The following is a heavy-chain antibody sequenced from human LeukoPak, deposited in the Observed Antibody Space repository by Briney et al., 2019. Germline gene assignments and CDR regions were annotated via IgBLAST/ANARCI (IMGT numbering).Heavy chain of an antibody. Sequence: GGSLRLSCAASGFAITDHHMGWVRQAPGKGLEWVSTVTGSAASTYYAESVKGRFTISRDNSKNTLYLQMNSLRADDTAVYFCAKRGVVIRAILVGFHKEAYYFDSWGQGALVTVSS. V-gene: IGHV3-23*01. CDR1: GFAITDHH. D-gene: IGHD2-21*01. CDR2: VTGSAAST. CDR3: AKRGVVIRAILVGFHKEAYYFDS. J-gene: IGHJ4*02.